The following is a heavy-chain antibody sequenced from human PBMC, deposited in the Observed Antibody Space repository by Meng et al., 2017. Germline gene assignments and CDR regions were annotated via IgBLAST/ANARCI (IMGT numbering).Heavy chain of an antibody. CDR3: ARVGSFLRDY. D-gene: IGHD2/OR15-2a*01. CDR2: INHSGST. CDR1: GGSFSGYY. Sequence: QVQLPQWGAGLLKPSETLSLTCAVYGGSFSGYYWSWIRQPPGKGLEWIGEINHSGSTNYNPSLKSRVTISVDTSKNQFSLKLSSVTAADTAVYYCARVGSFLRDYWGQGTLVTVSS. J-gene: IGHJ4*02. V-gene: IGHV4-34*01.